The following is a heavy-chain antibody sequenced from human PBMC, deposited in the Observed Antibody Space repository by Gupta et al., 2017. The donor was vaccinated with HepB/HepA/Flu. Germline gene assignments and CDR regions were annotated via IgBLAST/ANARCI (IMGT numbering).Heavy chain of an antibody. J-gene: IGHJ5*02. CDR3: ARARGYTYGLDT. CDR2: ISSSSLTI. D-gene: IGHD5-12*01. CDR1: DFTFSDYY. V-gene: IGHV3-11*01. Sequence: QEHLVESGGGLVKPGGSLRLSCAAFDFTFSDYYMSWIRQAPGKGLEWLAHISSSSLTIYYADSVKGRFTISRDNAKKALYLQMNSLKAEDTAVYYCARARGYTYGLDTWGQGTRVTVSS.